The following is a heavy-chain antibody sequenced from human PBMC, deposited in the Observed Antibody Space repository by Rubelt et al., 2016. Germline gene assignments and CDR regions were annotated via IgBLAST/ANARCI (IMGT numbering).Heavy chain of an antibody. CDR1: RYW. D-gene: IGHD6-19*01. CDR2: INTDGSST. J-gene: IGHJ4*02. CDR3: ARDRAVAGT. V-gene: IGHV3-74*01. Sequence: RYWMHWVRQAPGKGLVWVSRINTDGSSTNYADSVKGRFTISRDNAKNSLYLQMNSLRAEDTAVYYCARDRAVAGTWGQGTLVTVSS.